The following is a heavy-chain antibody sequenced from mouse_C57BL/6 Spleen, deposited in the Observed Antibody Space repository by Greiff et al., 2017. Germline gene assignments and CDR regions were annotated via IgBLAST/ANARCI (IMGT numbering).Heavy chain of an antibody. D-gene: IGHD1-1*01. CDR3: ARGRFTTVVAHWYFDV. J-gene: IGHJ1*03. CDR2: IHPNSGST. V-gene: IGHV1-64*01. CDR1: GYTFTSYW. Sequence: QVQLQQPGAELVKPGASVKLSCKASGYTFTSYWMHWVKQRPGQGLEWIGMIHPNSGSTNYNEKFKSKATLTVDKSSSTAYMQLSSLTSEDSAVYYCARGRFTTVVAHWYFDVWGTGTTVTVSS.